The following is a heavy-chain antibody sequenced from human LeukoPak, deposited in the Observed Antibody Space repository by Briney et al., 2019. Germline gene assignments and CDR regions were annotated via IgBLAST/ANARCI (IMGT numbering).Heavy chain of an antibody. CDR1: GVSISSYY. CDR3: ARTVRGDYVDY. Sequence: SETLSLTCTVSGVSISSYYWSWIRQPPGKGLEWIGYFQYSGSTNYNPSLKSRVTISVDTSKNQFSLKLSSVTTADTAMHYCARTVRGDYVDYWGQGTLVTVSS. V-gene: IGHV4-59*01. D-gene: IGHD4-17*01. J-gene: IGHJ4*02. CDR2: FQYSGST.